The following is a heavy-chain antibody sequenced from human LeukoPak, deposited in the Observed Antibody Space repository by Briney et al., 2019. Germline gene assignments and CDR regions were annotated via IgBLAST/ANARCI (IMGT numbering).Heavy chain of an antibody. V-gene: IGHV3-30*02. CDR1: GFTFSNYA. CDR3: ATMTTVIPDY. CDR2: IRYDGSNK. Sequence: PGGSLRLSCAASGFTFSNYAMSWVRQAPGKGLEWVAFIRYDGSNKYYADSVKGRFTISRDNSKNTLYLQMNSLRAEDTAVYYCATMTTVIPDYWGQGTLVTVSS. D-gene: IGHD4-11*01. J-gene: IGHJ4*02.